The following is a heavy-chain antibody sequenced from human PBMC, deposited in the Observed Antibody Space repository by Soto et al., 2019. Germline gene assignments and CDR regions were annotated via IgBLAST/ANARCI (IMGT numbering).Heavy chain of an antibody. CDR3: ARDPGGWYRPPQY. CDR1: GFTVSSNY. Sequence: GGSLRLSCAASGFTVSSNYMSWVHQAPGKGLEWVSVIYSGGSTYYADSVKGRFTISRDNSKNTLYLQMNSLRAEDTAVYYCARDPGGWYRPPQYWGQGTLVTVSS. CDR2: IYSGGST. V-gene: IGHV3-66*01. J-gene: IGHJ4*02. D-gene: IGHD6-19*01.